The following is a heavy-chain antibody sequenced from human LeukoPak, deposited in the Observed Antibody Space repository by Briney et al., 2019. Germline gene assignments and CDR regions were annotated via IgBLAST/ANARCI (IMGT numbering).Heavy chain of an antibody. CDR2: INHSGST. D-gene: IGHD6-19*01. V-gene: IGHV4-34*01. CDR1: GGSISGYY. Sequence: SETLSLTCTVSGGSISGYYWSWIRQPPGKGLEWIGEINHSGSTNYNPSLKSRVTISVDTSKNQFSLKLSSVTAADTAVYYCARLGRIAVAGGNNWFDPWGQGTLVTVSS. CDR3: ARLGRIAVAGGNNWFDP. J-gene: IGHJ5*02.